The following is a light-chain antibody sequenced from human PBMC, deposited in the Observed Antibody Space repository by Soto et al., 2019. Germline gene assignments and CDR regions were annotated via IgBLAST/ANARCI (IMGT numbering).Light chain of an antibody. V-gene: IGLV2-8*01. Sequence: QSALTQPPSASGYPGQSVTISCTGTSSDVGGYNYDSWYQQHPGKAPKLMIYEVSKRPSGVPDRFSGSKSGNTASLTVSGLHAEDEADYYCSSYAGSNNLVFGGGTKLTVL. CDR1: SSDVGGYNY. CDR2: EVS. J-gene: IGLJ2*01. CDR3: SSYAGSNNLV.